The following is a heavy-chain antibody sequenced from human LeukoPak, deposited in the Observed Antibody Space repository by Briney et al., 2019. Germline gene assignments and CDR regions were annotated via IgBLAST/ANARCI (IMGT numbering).Heavy chain of an antibody. CDR1: GGPISSYY. CDR3: ARQGVGASFDN. D-gene: IGHD1-26*01. V-gene: IGHV4-59*08. CDR2: IYYSGST. J-gene: IGHJ4*02. Sequence: SETLSLPCSVSGGPISSYYWSWIRPPPGKGLEWMGYIYYSGSTNYNPSLKSRVNISVDTSKNQFSLNLSSVTAADTAVYYCARQGVGASFDNWGQGTLVTVSS.